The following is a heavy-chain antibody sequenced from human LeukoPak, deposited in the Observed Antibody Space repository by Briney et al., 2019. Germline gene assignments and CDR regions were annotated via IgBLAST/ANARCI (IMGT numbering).Heavy chain of an antibody. CDR2: IIPIFGTA. CDR3: ARSYSSSWYSGFDY. Sequence: ASVKVFCKASGGTFSSYAISWVRQAPGQGLEWMGGIIPIFGTANYAQKFQGRVTITTDESTSTAYMELSSLRSEDTAVYYCARSYSSSWYSGFDYWGQGTLVTVSS. CDR1: GGTFSSYA. V-gene: IGHV1-69*05. D-gene: IGHD6-13*01. J-gene: IGHJ4*02.